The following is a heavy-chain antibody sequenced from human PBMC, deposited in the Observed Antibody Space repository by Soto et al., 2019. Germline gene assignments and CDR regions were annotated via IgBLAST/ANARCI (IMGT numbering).Heavy chain of an antibody. CDR1: GGSISSSNYY. CDR3: AREDRTNGYNYDY. V-gene: IGHV4-39*01. D-gene: IGHD1-1*01. J-gene: IGHJ4*02. CDR2: IYYIGNT. Sequence: SETLSLTCSVSGGSISSSNYYWAWIRQPPGKGLEWIGSIYYIGNTYYNPSLKSRVTMSADTSKNQFSLKVTSVTAADTAIYYCAREDRTNGYNYDYWGQGTLVTVSS.